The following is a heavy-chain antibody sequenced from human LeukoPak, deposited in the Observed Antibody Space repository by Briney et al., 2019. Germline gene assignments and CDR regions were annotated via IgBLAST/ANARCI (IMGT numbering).Heavy chain of an antibody. V-gene: IGHV1-46*01. Sequence: GASVKVSCKASGYTFTRYYMHWVRQAPGQGLEWMGIISPSSANTAYAQKFQGRVTMTSDTSTSTVYMELSSLRSEDTAVYYCARNGEGGSYPSTYWGQGTLVIVSS. CDR2: ISPSSANT. CDR1: GYTFTRYY. CDR3: ARNGEGGSYPSTY. D-gene: IGHD1-26*01. J-gene: IGHJ4*02.